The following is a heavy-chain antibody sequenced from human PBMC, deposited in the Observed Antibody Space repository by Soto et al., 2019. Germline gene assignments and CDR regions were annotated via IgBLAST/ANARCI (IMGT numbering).Heavy chain of an antibody. Sequence: GGSLRLSCAAPGFTFSSYSMNWVRQAPGKGLEWVSSISSSSSYIYYADSVKGRFTISRDNAKNSLYLQMNSLRAEDTAVYYCARMYGDYGFDYWGQGTLVTVSS. CDR2: ISSSSSYI. V-gene: IGHV3-21*01. CDR3: ARMYGDYGFDY. J-gene: IGHJ4*02. CDR1: GFTFSSYS. D-gene: IGHD4-17*01.